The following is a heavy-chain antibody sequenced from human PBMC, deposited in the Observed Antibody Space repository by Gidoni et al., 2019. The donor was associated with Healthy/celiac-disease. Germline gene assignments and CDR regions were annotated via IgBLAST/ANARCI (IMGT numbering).Heavy chain of an antibody. D-gene: IGHD6-6*01. CDR2: IYYSGST. Sequence: QLQLQASGPGLVKPSETLSLTCTVSGGSISSSSYYWGWIRQPPGKGLEWIGSIYYSGSTYYNPSLKSRVTISVDTSKNQFSLKLSSVTAADTAVYYCARQELSIAAPHYFDYWGQGTLVTVSS. CDR3: ARQELSIAAPHYFDY. CDR1: GGSISSSSYY. V-gene: IGHV4-39*01. J-gene: IGHJ4*02.